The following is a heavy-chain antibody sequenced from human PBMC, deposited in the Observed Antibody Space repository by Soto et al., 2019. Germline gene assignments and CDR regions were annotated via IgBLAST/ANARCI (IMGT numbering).Heavy chain of an antibody. CDR1: GFSLSTSGMR. CDR2: IDWDDDK. J-gene: IGHJ4*02. V-gene: IGHV2-70*04. Sequence: GPTRVNPTQTLTLTGTYSGFSLSTSGMRVSWIRQPPGKALEWLARIDWDDDKFYNTSLKTRLTISKDSSKNQVVLTMTNMDPVDTATYYCARMFHCSGGTCPFDYWGQGALVTVSS. D-gene: IGHD2-15*01. CDR3: ARMFHCSGGTCPFDY.